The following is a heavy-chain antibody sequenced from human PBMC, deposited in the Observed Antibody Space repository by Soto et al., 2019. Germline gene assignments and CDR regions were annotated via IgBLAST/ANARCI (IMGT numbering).Heavy chain of an antibody. CDR3: ARGTAAGLDRGMDV. CDR2: IIPIFGTA. J-gene: IGHJ6*02. V-gene: IGHV1-69*13. CDR1: GGTFSSYA. Sequence: ASVKVSCKASGGTFSSYAISWVRQAPGQGLEWMGGIIPIFGTANYAQKFQGRVTITADESTSTAYMELSSLRSEDTAVYYCARGTAAGLDRGMDVWGQGTTVTVSS. D-gene: IGHD6-13*01.